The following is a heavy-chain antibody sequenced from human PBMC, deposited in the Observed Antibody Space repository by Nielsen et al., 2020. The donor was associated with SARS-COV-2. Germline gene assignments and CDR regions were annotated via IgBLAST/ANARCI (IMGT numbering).Heavy chain of an antibody. J-gene: IGHJ4*02. D-gene: IGHD3-10*01. V-gene: IGHV1-46*01. CDR2: INPSGGST. CDR1: GYTFTSYY. CDR3: PYFWIGESGLDY. Sequence: ASVKVSCKASGYTFTSYYMHWVRQAPGQGLEWMGIINPSGGSTSYAQKFQGRVTMTRDTSTSTVYMELSSLRSEDTAVYYCPYFWIGESGLDYWGQGTLVTVSS.